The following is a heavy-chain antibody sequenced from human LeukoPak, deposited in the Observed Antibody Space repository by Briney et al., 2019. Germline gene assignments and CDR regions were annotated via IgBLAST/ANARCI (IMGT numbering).Heavy chain of an antibody. CDR2: IYGGGST. CDR1: GFTVSSDY. CDR3: ARAIGSGTTLGIV. V-gene: IGHV3-53*01. J-gene: IGHJ4*02. D-gene: IGHD1-7*01. Sequence: PGGSLRLSCAASGFTVSSDYMSWVRQAPGKGLEWVSVIYGGGSTYYADSVKGRFTISRDNSKNTLYLQMNSLRAEDTAVYYCARAIGSGTTLGIVWGQGTLVTVSS.